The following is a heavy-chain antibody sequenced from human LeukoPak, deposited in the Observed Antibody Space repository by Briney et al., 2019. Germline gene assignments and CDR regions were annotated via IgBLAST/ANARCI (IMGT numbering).Heavy chain of an antibody. D-gene: IGHD5-18*01. Sequence: GGSLRLSCAASGFTFDDYAMHWVRQAPGKGLEWVSGISWNSGSIGYADSVKGRFTISGDNAKNSLYLQMNSLRAEDTALYYCAKVRGYSYGYFDYWGQGTLVTVSS. J-gene: IGHJ4*02. CDR1: GFTFDDYA. V-gene: IGHV3-9*01. CDR2: ISWNSGSI. CDR3: AKVRGYSYGYFDY.